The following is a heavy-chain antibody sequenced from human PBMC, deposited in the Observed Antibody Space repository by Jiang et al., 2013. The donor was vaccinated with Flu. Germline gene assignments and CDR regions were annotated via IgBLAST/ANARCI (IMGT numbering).Heavy chain of an antibody. CDR1: GYTFSNYA. CDR3: ARDQGGPYSSSWYGDYYYGMDV. D-gene: IGHD6-13*01. J-gene: IGHJ6*02. Sequence: AEVKKPGASMKVSCKASGYTFSNYAIHWVRQAPGQRFEWMGWIDAGNGNTKYSQKFQGRVTITRDTSASTAYMEVSSLTSADTAVYYCARDQGGPYSSSWYGDYYYGMDVWGQGTTVTVSS. V-gene: IGHV1-3*01. CDR2: IDAGNGNT.